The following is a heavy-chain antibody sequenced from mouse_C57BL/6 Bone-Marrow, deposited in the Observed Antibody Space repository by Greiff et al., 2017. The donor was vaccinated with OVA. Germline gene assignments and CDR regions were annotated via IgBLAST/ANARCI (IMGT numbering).Heavy chain of an antibody. D-gene: IGHD1-1*01. CDR2: INPNNGGT. CDR3: ARDYDGSSWYFDV. CDR1: GYTFTDYY. J-gene: IGHJ1*03. V-gene: IGHV1-26*01. Sequence: EVQLQQSGPELVKPGASVKISCKASGYTFTDYYMNWVKQSHGKSLEWIGDINPNNGGTSYNQKFKGKATLTVDKSSSTAYMELRSLTSEDSAVYYCARDYDGSSWYFDVWGTGTTVTVSS.